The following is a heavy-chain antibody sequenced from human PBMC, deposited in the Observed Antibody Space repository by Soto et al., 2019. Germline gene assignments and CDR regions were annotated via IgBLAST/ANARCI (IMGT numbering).Heavy chain of an antibody. D-gene: IGHD6-19*01. J-gene: IGHJ4*02. CDR3: ARTLSGWYGY. CDR2: MNPNSGNT. Sequence: QVQLVQSGAEVKKPGASVKVSCKASGYTFTTYDISWVRQAPGQGLEWVGWMNPNSGNTGYVQKFQGRVIMTRDASTMTAYMELSSLRSDDTAVYYCARTLSGWYGYWGQGTLVTVSS. CDR1: GYTFTTYD. V-gene: IGHV1-8*01.